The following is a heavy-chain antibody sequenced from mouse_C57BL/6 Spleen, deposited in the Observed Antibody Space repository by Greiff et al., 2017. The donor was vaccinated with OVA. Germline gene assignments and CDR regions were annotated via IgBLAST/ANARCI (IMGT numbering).Heavy chain of an antibody. V-gene: IGHV14-4*01. Sequence: EVQRVESGAELVRPGASVKLSCTASGFNIKDDYMHWVKQRPEQGLEWIGWIDPENGDTEYASKFQGKATITADTSSNTAYLQLSSLTSEDTAVYYCTTGSSYDAWFAYWGQGTLVTVSA. J-gene: IGHJ3*01. CDR2: IDPENGDT. CDR1: GFNIKDDY. CDR3: TTGSSYDAWFAY. D-gene: IGHD1-1*01.